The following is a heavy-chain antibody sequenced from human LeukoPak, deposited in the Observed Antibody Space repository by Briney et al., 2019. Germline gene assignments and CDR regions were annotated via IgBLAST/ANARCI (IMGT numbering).Heavy chain of an antibody. V-gene: IGHV5-51*01. CDR2: IYPGDSDP. CDR1: GYSFTSYW. CDR3: ARQHGRNLDY. D-gene: IGHD4-17*01. J-gene: IGHJ4*02. Sequence: GESLKLSCMGPGYSFTSYWIGWARQMPGKGLEWMGIIYPGDSDPRYSPPFQGQVTISADKSVSTAYLQWSSLKASDTAMYYCARQHGRNLDYWGQGTLVTVSS.